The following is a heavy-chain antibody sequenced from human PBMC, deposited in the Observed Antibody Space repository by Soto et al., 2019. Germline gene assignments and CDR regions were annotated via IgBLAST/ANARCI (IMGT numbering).Heavy chain of an antibody. V-gene: IGHV4-31*03. D-gene: IGHD3-10*01. Sequence: SETLSLTCNVSGVPISSGDYYWRWIRQHPGKGLEWIGYIYHNGNTHYNPSLKSRVTISLDTSKNQFSLNLSSVTAADTAVYYCASEGSESYSFDHWGQGALVTVSS. J-gene: IGHJ4*02. CDR2: IYHNGNT. CDR1: GVPISSGDYY. CDR3: ASEGSESYSFDH.